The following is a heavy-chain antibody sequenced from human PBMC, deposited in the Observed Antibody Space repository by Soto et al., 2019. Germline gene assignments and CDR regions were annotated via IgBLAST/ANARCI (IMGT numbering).Heavy chain of an antibody. Sequence: QVQLQESGPRLVKPSETLSLTCTVSGGSISSYYWSWIRQPPGKGLEWIGYIYYSASTNCTPSLKSRVTISVATSKNQFSLKLSSVTAAYTAVYYCARLYSSAFDSWGQGTMVTVSS. V-gene: IGHV4-59*08. J-gene: IGHJ3*02. CDR2: IYYSAST. CDR3: ARLYSSAFDS. CDR1: GGSISSYY. D-gene: IGHD6-13*01.